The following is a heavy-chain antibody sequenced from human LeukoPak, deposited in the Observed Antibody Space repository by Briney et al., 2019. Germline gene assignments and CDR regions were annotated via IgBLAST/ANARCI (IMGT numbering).Heavy chain of an antibody. CDR2: ISYDGSNK. CDR1: GFTFSSYW. J-gene: IGHJ4*02. Sequence: GGSLRLSCAASGFTFSSYWMSWVRQAPGKGLEWVAVISYDGSNKNYADSVKGRFTISRDNSKNTLYLQMNSLRAEDTAVYYCARGSSSSLIPPYFGYWGQGTLVTVSS. V-gene: IGHV3-30-3*01. CDR3: ARGSSSSLIPPYFGY. D-gene: IGHD6-6*01.